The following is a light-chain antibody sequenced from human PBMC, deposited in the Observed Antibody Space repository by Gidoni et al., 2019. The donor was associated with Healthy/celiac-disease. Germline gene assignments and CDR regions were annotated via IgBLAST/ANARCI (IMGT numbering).Light chain of an antibody. CDR2: KAS. V-gene: IGKV1-5*03. Sequence: DIQMTQSPSTLSASVGDRVTITCRASQSISSWLAWYQQKPGTAPKLLIYKASSLESGVPSRFSGSGSGTEFTLTISSLQPDDFATYYCQQYNSYSALTFXGXTKVEIK. CDR1: QSISSW. J-gene: IGKJ4*01. CDR3: QQYNSYSALT.